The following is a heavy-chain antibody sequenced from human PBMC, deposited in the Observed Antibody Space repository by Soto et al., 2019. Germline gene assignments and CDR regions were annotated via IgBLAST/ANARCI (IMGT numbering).Heavy chain of an antibody. CDR3: ARDQGYGDYPMGFDP. V-gene: IGHV4-59*01. Sequence: QVQLQESGPGLVKPSETLSLTCTVSVGSISSYYWSWIRQPPGKGLECIGYIYYSGSTNYNPSLKSRVTISVDTSKNQFSLELSSVTAADTAVYYCARDQGYGDYPMGFDPWGQGTLVTVSS. CDR2: IYYSGST. D-gene: IGHD4-17*01. CDR1: VGSISSYY. J-gene: IGHJ5*02.